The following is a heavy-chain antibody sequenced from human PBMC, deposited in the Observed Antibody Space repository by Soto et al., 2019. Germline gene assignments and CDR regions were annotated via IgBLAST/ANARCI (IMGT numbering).Heavy chain of an antibody. J-gene: IGHJ6*02. V-gene: IGHV3-33*01. CDR1: GFTFSSYG. D-gene: IGHD5-12*01. Sequence: LRLSCAASGFTFSSYGMHWVRQAPGKGLEWVAVIWYDGSNKYYADSVKGRFTISRDNSKNTLYLQMNSLRAEDTAVYYCAREQRRWLQLGRGMDVWGQGTTVTVSS. CDR2: IWYDGSNK. CDR3: AREQRRWLQLGRGMDV.